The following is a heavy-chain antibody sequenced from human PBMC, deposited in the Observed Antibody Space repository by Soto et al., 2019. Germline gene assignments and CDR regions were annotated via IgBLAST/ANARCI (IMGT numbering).Heavy chain of an antibody. J-gene: IGHJ6*02. CDR1: GFTFISYA. Sequence: EVQLLESGGGLVQPGGSLRLSCAASGFTFISYAMSWVRQAPGKGLEWVSAISGSGGSTYYADSGKGRFTISRDNSKNTLYLQMNSLRAEDTAVYYCAKDPVYYYYGMDVWGQGTTVTVSS. CDR3: AKDPVYYYYGMDV. CDR2: ISGSGGST. V-gene: IGHV3-23*01.